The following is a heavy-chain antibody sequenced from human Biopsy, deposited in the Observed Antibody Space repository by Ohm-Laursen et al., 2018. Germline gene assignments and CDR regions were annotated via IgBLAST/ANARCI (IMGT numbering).Heavy chain of an antibody. CDR3: ARHPTGFWFDP. Sequence: GTLSLTWTVSGGSVSSNVAYWAWIRQPPGKGLESIGSIFYSGITYYNPSLQSRVTMSVDTSKNQFSLNLTSVTAADMAVYYCARHPTGFWFDPWGQGTLVIVSS. CDR1: GGSVSSNVAY. V-gene: IGHV4-39*01. CDR2: IFYSGIT. J-gene: IGHJ5*02.